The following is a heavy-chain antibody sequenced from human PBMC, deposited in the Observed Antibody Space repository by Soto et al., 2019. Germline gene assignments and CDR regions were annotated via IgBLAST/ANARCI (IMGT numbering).Heavy chain of an antibody. Sequence: LGESLKISCKGSGYSFTSYWIILVRQMPGKGLEWMGRIDPSDSYTNYSPSFQGHVTISADKSISTAYLQWSSLKASDTAMYYCARHNRYSSTWFEGWFDPWGQGTLVTVSS. CDR1: GYSFTSYW. CDR3: ARHNRYSSTWFEGWFDP. V-gene: IGHV5-10-1*01. CDR2: IDPSDSYT. J-gene: IGHJ5*02. D-gene: IGHD6-13*01.